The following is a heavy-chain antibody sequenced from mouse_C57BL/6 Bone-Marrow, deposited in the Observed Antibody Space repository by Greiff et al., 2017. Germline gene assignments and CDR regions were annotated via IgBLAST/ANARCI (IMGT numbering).Heavy chain of an antibody. D-gene: IGHD1-1*01. CDR3: ARIRPAFITTGVAPMDY. Sequence: VKVVESGPGLVQPSQSLSITCTVSGFSLTSYGVHWVRQSPGKGLEWLGVIWSGGSTDYNAAFISRLSISKDNSKSQVFFKMNSLQADDTAIYYCARIRPAFITTGVAPMDYWGQGTSVTVSS. J-gene: IGHJ4*01. CDR2: IWSGGST. V-gene: IGHV2-2*01. CDR1: GFSLTSYG.